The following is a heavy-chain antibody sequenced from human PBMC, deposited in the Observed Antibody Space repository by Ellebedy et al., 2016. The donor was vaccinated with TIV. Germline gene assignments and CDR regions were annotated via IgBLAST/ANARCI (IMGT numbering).Heavy chain of an antibody. Sequence: GESLKISCAASGFSFRSYWMSWVRQAPGKGLEWVANINQLGSQSYYVDSVKGRFTISRDNAKNSLFLQMNTLRAEDTAIYYCATDGSYGDYLSPSHGFAIWGQGTMVTVSS. D-gene: IGHD4-17*01. J-gene: IGHJ3*02. CDR3: ATDGSYGDYLSPSHGFAI. V-gene: IGHV3-7*01. CDR1: GFSFRSYW. CDR2: INQLGSQS.